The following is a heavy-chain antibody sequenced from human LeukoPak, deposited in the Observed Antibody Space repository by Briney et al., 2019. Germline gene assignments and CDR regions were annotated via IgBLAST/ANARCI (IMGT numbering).Heavy chain of an antibody. CDR1: GFTFSSSA. CDR3: ARDLGSSSIDY. CDR2: ISGSGDST. V-gene: IGHV3-23*01. J-gene: IGHJ4*02. Sequence: GGSLRLSCAASGFTFSSSAMSWVRQAPGKGLEWVSAISGSGDSTYYADSVKGRFTISRDNSKNTLYLQMNSLRAEDTAVYYCARDLGSSSIDYWGQGTLVTVSS. D-gene: IGHD6-13*01.